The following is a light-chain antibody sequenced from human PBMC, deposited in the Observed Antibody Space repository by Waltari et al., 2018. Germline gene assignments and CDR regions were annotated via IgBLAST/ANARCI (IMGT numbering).Light chain of an antibody. CDR2: KNN. J-gene: IGLJ3*02. V-gene: IGLV1-47*01. CDR1: SPNIGSNY. CDR3: AAWDDSLSGLV. Sequence: QSVLTQPPSASGTPGQKVTISCNGSSPNIGSNYVYWYQQFPGTAPKLLIYKNNPRPSGVPDRFSDSKAGTSASLAINGLRSEDEADYYCAAWDDSLSGLVLGGGTKVTVL.